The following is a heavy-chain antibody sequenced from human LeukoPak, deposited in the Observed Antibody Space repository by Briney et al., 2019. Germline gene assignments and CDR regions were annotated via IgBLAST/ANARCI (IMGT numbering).Heavy chain of an antibody. CDR2: ISAYNGNT. V-gene: IGHV1-18*04. CDR3: ARVGRIVVVTAIHLFDY. J-gene: IGHJ4*02. Sequence: GASVKVSCKASGYTFTSYGISWVRQAPGQGLEWMGWISAYNGNTNYAQKLQGRVTMTTDTSTSTAYMELRSLRSDDTAVYYCARVGRIVVVTAIHLFDYWGQGTLVTVSS. CDR1: GYTFTSYG. D-gene: IGHD2-21*02.